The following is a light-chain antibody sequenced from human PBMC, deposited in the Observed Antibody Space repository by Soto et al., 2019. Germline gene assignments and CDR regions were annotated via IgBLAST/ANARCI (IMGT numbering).Light chain of an antibody. J-gene: IGKJ4*01. CDR1: QSVSSS. CDR3: QQYNDWPQALT. Sequence: ETVMTQSPATLSVSPGETATLSCRASQSVSSSLAWYQQRPGQAPRLLISAASTRAAGVPARFSGSGSGTEFTLTISSLQSEDFAVYYCQQYNDWPQALTFGGGTKVETK. V-gene: IGKV3-15*01. CDR2: AAS.